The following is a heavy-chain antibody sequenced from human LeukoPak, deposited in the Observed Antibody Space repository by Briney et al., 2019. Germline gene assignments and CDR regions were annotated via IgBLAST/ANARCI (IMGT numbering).Heavy chain of an antibody. V-gene: IGHV3-9*01. Sequence: PGGSLRLSCEGSGFTFEDYAMHWVRQAPGKGLEWVSGINWSSSNIAYADSVKGRFTVSRDNAKNSLYLQMNSLRPEDTAFYYCAKDVTAMFRSGFYYFGDWGQGTLVTVSS. D-gene: IGHD5-18*01. CDR1: GFTFEDYA. CDR3: AKDVTAMFRSGFYYFGD. CDR2: INWSSSNI. J-gene: IGHJ4*02.